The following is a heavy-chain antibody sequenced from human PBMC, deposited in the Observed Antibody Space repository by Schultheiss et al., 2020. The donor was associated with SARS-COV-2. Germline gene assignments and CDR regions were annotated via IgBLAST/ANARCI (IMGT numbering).Heavy chain of an antibody. CDR2: IWYDGSNK. CDR1: GFTFSSYA. CDR3: ARDAGGFLGY. Sequence: GGSLRLSCAASGFTFSSYAMSWVRQAPGKGLQWVAVIWYDGSNKYYADSVKGRFTISRDNSKNTLYLQMNSLRAEDTAVYYCARDAGGFLGYWGQGTLVTVSS. V-gene: IGHV3-30*01. D-gene: IGHD3-3*01. J-gene: IGHJ4*02.